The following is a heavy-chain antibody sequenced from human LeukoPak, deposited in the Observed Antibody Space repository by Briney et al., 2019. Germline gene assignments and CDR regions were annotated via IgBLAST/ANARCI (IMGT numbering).Heavy chain of an antibody. CDR3: ARAQLHRPPPPWENWFDP. CDR1: ADPINTYY. D-gene: IGHD6-6*01. V-gene: IGHV4-59*07. CDR2: MDYSGTT. J-gene: IGHJ5*02. Sequence: SDTQSLTCTVSADPINTYYWSWLRQPPGTGLERTGYMDYSGTTDYHPSLKSRVTISLDTSKNQFSLHLRSVTAADTAMYYCARAQLHRPPPPWENWFDPWGQGTLVIVSS.